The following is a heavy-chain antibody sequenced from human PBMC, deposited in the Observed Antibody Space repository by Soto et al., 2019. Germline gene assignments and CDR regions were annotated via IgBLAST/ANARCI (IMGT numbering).Heavy chain of an antibody. Sequence: QVQLVQSGAEVKKPGSSVKVSCKASGGTFSSYTISWVRQAPGQGLEWMGRIIPILGIANYAQKFQGRVTITADKSTSTAYRELSSLRSEDTAVYYCAGGERGNSDYWGQGTLVTVSS. D-gene: IGHD2-21*02. CDR1: GGTFSSYT. CDR3: AGGERGNSDY. J-gene: IGHJ4*02. CDR2: IIPILGIA. V-gene: IGHV1-69*02.